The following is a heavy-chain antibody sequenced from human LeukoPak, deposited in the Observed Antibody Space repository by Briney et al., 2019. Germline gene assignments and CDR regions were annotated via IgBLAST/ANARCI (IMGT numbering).Heavy chain of an antibody. CDR3: ARVGMRDTANLRPVDY. D-gene: IGHD5-18*01. Sequence: ASVKVSCKASGYTFTDYYMHWVRQAPGQGLEWMGWINPNSGGTNYAQKFQGRVTMTRDTSISTAYMELSSLRSDDTAVYYCARVGMRDTANLRPVDYWGQGTLVTVSS. V-gene: IGHV1-2*02. CDR2: INPNSGGT. J-gene: IGHJ4*02. CDR1: GYTFTDYY.